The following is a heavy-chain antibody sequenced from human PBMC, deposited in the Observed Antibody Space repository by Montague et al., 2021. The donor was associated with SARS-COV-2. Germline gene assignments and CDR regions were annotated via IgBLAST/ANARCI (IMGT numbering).Heavy chain of an antibody. D-gene: IGHD3-22*01. CDR2: ISSSGSTI. Sequence: SLRLSCAASGFTFSSYEMNWVRQAPGKGLEWVSYISSSGSTIYYADSVKGRFTISRDNAKNSLYLQMNSLRAEDTAVYYCARGALWVVVVITAPPNFDYWGQGTLVTVSS. CDR1: GFTFSSYE. J-gene: IGHJ4*02. CDR3: ARGALWVVVVITAPPNFDY. V-gene: IGHV3-48*03.